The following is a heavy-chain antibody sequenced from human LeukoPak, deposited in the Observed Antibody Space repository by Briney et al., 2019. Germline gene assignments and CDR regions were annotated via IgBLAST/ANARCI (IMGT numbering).Heavy chain of an antibody. Sequence: GGSLRLSCAASGFTFSNYNMNWVRQAPGKGLEWVSFISSGSGFIYYADSVKGRFTISRDNAKNTLYLQMNSLRAEDTAVYYCARDRLLRDYVWGSYRYGHFDYWGQGTLVTVSS. V-gene: IGHV3-48*01. CDR3: ARDRLLRDYVWGSYRYGHFDY. J-gene: IGHJ4*02. CDR2: ISSGSGFI. D-gene: IGHD3-16*02. CDR1: GFTFSNYN.